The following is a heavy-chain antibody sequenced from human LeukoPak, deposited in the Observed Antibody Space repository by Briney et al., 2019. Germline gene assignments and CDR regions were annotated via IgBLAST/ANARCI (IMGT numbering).Heavy chain of an antibody. CDR3: ARDHYSSSWYNYYYYYMDV. D-gene: IGHD6-13*01. CDR1: GYTFTGYY. Sequence: ASVKVSCKASGYTFTGYYMHWVRQAPGQGLEWMGWINPNSGGTNYAQKFQGRVTMTRDTSISTAYMELSRLRSDDTAVYYCARDHYSSSWYNYYYYYMDVWGKGTTVTVSS. CDR2: INPNSGGT. J-gene: IGHJ6*03. V-gene: IGHV1-2*02.